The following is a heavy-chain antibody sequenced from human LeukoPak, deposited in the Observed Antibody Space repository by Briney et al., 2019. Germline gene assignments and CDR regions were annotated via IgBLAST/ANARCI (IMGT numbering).Heavy chain of an antibody. Sequence: PSETLSLTCTVSGGSISSSSYYWSWIRQPPGKGLEWIGYIYYSGSTNYNPSLKSRVTISVDTSKNQFSLKLSSVTAADTAVYYCARAWDGDYPPAFDYWGQGTLVTVSS. CDR2: IYYSGST. V-gene: IGHV4-61*01. D-gene: IGHD4-17*01. J-gene: IGHJ4*02. CDR1: GGSISSSSYY. CDR3: ARAWDGDYPPAFDY.